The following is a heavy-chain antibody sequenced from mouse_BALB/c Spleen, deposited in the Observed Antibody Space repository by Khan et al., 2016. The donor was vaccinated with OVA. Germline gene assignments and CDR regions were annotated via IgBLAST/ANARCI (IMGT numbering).Heavy chain of an antibody. CDR2: MWGDGTT. V-gene: IGHV2-6-1*01. CDR1: GFSLTDYG. J-gene: IGHJ4*01. CDR3: ARQPYYHYSVMAY. D-gene: IGHD2-10*01. Sequence: QMQLEESGPGLVAPSQSLSITCTISGFSLTDYGIHWVRQPPGKGLEWLVLMWGDGTTSYNSALKSRLTISKDNSKSQVFLKMNSPQTDDTAMYFCARQPYYHYSVMAYWGQGTSVTVSS.